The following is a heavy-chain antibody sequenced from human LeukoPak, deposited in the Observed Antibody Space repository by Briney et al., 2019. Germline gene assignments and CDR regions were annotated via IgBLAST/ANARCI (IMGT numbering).Heavy chain of an antibody. CDR3: ARVDGIAASPDY. Sequence: RGSLRLSCAASGFTFSSYAMSWVRQAPGKGLEWVSYIGSSSSTIYYADSVKGRFTISRDNAKNSLYLQMNSLRAEDTAVYYCARVDGIAASPDYWGQGTLVTVSS. D-gene: IGHD6-13*01. J-gene: IGHJ4*02. CDR1: GFTFSSYA. V-gene: IGHV3-48*04. CDR2: IGSSSSTI.